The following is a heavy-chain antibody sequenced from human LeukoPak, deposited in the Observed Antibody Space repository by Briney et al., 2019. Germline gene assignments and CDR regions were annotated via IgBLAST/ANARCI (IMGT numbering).Heavy chain of an antibody. D-gene: IGHD2-15*01. V-gene: IGHV1-2*02. CDR3: ARGSGGRSTNCQRCRFFDF. CDR2: INPNSGGT. J-gene: IGHJ4*02. Sequence: ASVKVSCKASGYTFTSYGISWVRQAPGQGLEWMGWINPNSGGTNYAQKFQGRVTMTKDTSISTVYMELTRLRSDDTAVYYCARGSGGRSTNCQRCRFFDFWGQGTLVTVSS. CDR1: GYTFTSYG.